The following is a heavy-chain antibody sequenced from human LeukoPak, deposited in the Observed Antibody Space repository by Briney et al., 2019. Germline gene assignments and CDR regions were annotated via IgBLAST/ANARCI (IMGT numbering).Heavy chain of an antibody. V-gene: IGHV4-59*01. Sequence: SETLSLTCTVSGGSISSYYWSWIRQPPGKGLEWIGYIYYSGSTNYNPSLKSRVTISVDTSKNQFFLKLSSVTAADTAVYYCARDKAAAGNGWFDPWGQGTLVTVSS. D-gene: IGHD6-13*01. J-gene: IGHJ5*02. CDR2: IYYSGST. CDR1: GGSISSYY. CDR3: ARDKAAAGNGWFDP.